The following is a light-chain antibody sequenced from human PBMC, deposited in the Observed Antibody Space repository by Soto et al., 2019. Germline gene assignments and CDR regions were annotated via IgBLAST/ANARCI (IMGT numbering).Light chain of an antibody. Sequence: DIPMTQSPSSLSASVGDRVTITCRGSQSISSYLNWYQQKPGKAPKLLIYAASSLQSGVPSRFSGSGSGTDFTLTICSLQLEDFATYYCQQSYSTPTTFGGGTKVEIK. J-gene: IGKJ4*01. CDR2: AAS. CDR3: QQSYSTPTT. CDR1: QSISSY. V-gene: IGKV1-39*01.